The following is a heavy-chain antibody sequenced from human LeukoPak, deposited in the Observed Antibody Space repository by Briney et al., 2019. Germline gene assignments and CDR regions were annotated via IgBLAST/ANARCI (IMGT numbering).Heavy chain of an antibody. Sequence: GGSLRLSRAASGFTFTSYGMSWVRQAPGKGLEWVSVISVNGGSTYYADSVKGRFTISRDNSKNTLYLQMNSLTAEDTAVYYCAKGAVAPAMEGGQGILVTVSS. J-gene: IGHJ4*02. D-gene: IGHD5-18*01. CDR1: GFTFTSYG. CDR3: AKGAVAPAME. CDR2: ISVNGGST. V-gene: IGHV3-23*01.